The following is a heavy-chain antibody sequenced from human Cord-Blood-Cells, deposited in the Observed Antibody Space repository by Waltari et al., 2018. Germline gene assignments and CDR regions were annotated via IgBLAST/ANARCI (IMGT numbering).Heavy chain of an antibody. CDR3: ARPGIAEAGRGAFDI. D-gene: IGHD6-13*01. CDR1: GGSFSGYY. J-gene: IGHJ3*02. Sequence: QVQLPQWGAGLLKPSETLSLTCAVYGGSFSGYYWSLIRQPPGKGLEWIGEINHSGSTNYNPSLKSRVTISVDTSKNQFSLKLSSVTAADTAVYYCARPGIAEAGRGAFDIWGQGTMVTVSS. V-gene: IGHV4-34*01. CDR2: INHSGST.